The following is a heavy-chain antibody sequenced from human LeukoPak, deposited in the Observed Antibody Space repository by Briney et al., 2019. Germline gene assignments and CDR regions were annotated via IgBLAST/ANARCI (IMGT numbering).Heavy chain of an antibody. D-gene: IGHD6-13*01. Sequence: PGGSLRLSCAASGFTVSSNYMSWVRQAPGKGLEWVSSISSSSSYIYYADSVKGRFTISRDNAKNSLYLQMNSLRAEDTAVYYCARDSSSWLGGYYYYYMDVWGKGTTVTVSS. CDR1: GFTVSSNY. CDR2: ISSSSSYI. V-gene: IGHV3-21*01. J-gene: IGHJ6*03. CDR3: ARDSSSWLGGYYYYYMDV.